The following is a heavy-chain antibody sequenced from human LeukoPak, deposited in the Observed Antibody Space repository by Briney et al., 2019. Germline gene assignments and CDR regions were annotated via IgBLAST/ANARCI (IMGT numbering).Heavy chain of an antibody. CDR3: ARGMYSSASSFDY. Sequence: PSETLSLTCTVSGGSISSYYWSWIRQPAGKGLEWIGRIYTSESTNYNPSLKGRVTMSVDTSKNQFSLNLNSVTAADTAVYYCARGMYSSASSFDYWGQGTLVTVSS. V-gene: IGHV4-4*07. J-gene: IGHJ4*02. D-gene: IGHD6-19*01. CDR1: GGSISSYY. CDR2: IYTSEST.